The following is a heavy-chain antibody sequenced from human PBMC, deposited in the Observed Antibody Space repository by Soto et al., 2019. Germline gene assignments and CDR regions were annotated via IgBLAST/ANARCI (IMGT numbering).Heavy chain of an antibody. CDR1: CGTFNTTA. J-gene: IGHJ4*02. D-gene: IGHD3-16*02. CDR2: IILMFDTP. CDR3: TRSIGSGGVIGGFDY. V-gene: IGHV1-69*01. Sequence: QEQLVQSAAAEMKPGAAVKVSCKTACGTFNTTATIYGLQPPAEELEGMGGIILMFDTPRYAQKFQGRVTITVDESTTTAYMELSSLRSDDTAVYYCTRSIGSGGVIGGFDYWGQGTLVTVSS.